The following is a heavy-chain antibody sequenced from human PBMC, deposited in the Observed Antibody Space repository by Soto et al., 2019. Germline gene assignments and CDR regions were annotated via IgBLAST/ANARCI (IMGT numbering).Heavy chain of an antibody. CDR3: ARAPTRSASCYKNCYYYGMDV. CDR1: GGSISSSSYY. Sequence: PSETLSLTCTVSGGSISSSSYYWGWIRKPPGKGLEWIGSIYYSGSTYYNPSLKSRVTISVDTSKNQFSLRAEDSAVYYCARAPTRSASCYKNCYYYGMDVWGQGTTVTVSS. V-gene: IGHV4-39*01. J-gene: IGHJ6*02. CDR2: IYYSGST. D-gene: IGHD2-2*02.